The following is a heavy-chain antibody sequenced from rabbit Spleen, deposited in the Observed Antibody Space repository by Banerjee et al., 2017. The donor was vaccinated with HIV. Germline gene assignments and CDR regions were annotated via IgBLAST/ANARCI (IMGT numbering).Heavy chain of an antibody. CDR3: ARDLVGVIGWNFNL. D-gene: IGHD1-1*01. CDR2: INAATGKP. Sequence: QEQLVESGGGLVQPGGSLTLTCKASGFSFGDRDVMCWVRQAPGKGLEWIACINAATGKPVYATWAKGRFTISRTSSTTVTLRMTSLTAADRAAYFCARDLVGVIGWNFNLWGQGTLVTVS. V-gene: IGHV1S45*01. CDR1: GFSFGDRDV. J-gene: IGHJ4*01.